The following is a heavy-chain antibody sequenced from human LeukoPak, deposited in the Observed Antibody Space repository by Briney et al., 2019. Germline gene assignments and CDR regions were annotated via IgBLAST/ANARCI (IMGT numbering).Heavy chain of an antibody. J-gene: IGHJ6*03. CDR3: ARWYSSSPYYMDV. Sequence: SETLSLTCAVYGGSFSGCYWNWIRQPPGKGLEWIGEFNHSRSTNYNPSLKSRVTISVDTSKNQFSLKLSSVTAADTAVYYCARWYSSSPYYMDVWGKGTTVTVSS. CDR2: FNHSRST. CDR1: GGSFSGCY. V-gene: IGHV4-34*01. D-gene: IGHD6-13*01.